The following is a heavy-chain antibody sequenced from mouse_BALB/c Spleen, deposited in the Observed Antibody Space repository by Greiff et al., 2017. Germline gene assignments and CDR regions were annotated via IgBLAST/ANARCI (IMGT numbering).Heavy chain of an antibody. CDR2: INPSNGGT. V-gene: IGHV1S81*02. D-gene: IGHD1-1*01. J-gene: IGHJ1*01. CDR3: TREVYYGSSRYWYCDV. Sequence: QVQLQQSGAELVKPGASVKLSCKASGYTFTSYYMYWVKQRPGQGLEWIGEINPSNGGTNFNEKFKSKATLTVDKSSSTAYMQLSSLTSEDSAVYYCTREVYYGSSRYWYCDVWGAGTTVTVAS. CDR1: GYTFTSYY.